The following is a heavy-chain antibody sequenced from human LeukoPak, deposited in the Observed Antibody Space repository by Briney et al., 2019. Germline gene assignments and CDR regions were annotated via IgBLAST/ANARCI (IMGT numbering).Heavy chain of an antibody. CDR2: INHSGST. CDR1: GGSFSGYY. Sequence: SETLSLTCAVYGGSFSGYYWSWIRQPPGKGLEWIGEINHSGSTNYNPSLKSRVTISVDTSKNQFSLKLSSVTAADTAVYYCARHRCSGGSCYPMNWFDPWGQGTLVTVSS. J-gene: IGHJ5*02. V-gene: IGHV4-34*01. D-gene: IGHD2-15*01. CDR3: ARHRCSGGSCYPMNWFDP.